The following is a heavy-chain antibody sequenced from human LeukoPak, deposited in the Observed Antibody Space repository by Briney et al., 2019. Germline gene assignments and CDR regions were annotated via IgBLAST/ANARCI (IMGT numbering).Heavy chain of an antibody. Sequence: GGSLRLSCAASVFTFNNYAMTCVRQAPGEGRGWVSSLFDGGSDTYYARSVKGRGTVSRDNSTNTLYMQMNSLRAEDTAVYYCAKRVSYSNSAAYFDYWGQGTLVTVSS. CDR2: LFDGGSDT. D-gene: IGHD6-6*01. V-gene: IGHV3-23*01. CDR1: VFTFNNYA. CDR3: AKRVSYSNSAAYFDY. J-gene: IGHJ4*02.